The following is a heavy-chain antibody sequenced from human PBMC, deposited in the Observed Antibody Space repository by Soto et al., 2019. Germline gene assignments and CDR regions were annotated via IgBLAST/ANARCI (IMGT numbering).Heavy chain of an antibody. CDR2: INSDGSTT. CDR3: ATVGTGSYTWLDR. CDR1: GFTFSTYW. D-gene: IGHD1-26*01. J-gene: IGHJ5*02. V-gene: IGHV3-74*01. Sequence: EVQLVESGGGLVQPGGSLRLSCAASGFTFSTYWMHWVRQAPGKGLVWVSRINSDGSTTTYADSVKGRFTISRYNAKNTLYLQTNILRADDTALYFCATVGTGSYTWLDRWGQATRVNVAS.